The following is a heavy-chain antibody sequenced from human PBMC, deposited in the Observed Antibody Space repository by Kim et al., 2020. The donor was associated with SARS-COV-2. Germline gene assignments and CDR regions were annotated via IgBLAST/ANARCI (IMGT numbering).Heavy chain of an antibody. V-gene: IGHV4-59*13. Sequence: SETLSLTCTVSGGSISSYYWSWIRQPPGKGLEWIGYIYYSGSTNYNPSLKSRVTISVDTSKNQFSLKLSSVTAADTAVYYCARTANPLRTYWYFDLWGRGTLVTVSS. CDR3: ARTANPLRTYWYFDL. CDR2: IYYSGST. J-gene: IGHJ2*01. D-gene: IGHD4-17*01. CDR1: GGSISSYY.